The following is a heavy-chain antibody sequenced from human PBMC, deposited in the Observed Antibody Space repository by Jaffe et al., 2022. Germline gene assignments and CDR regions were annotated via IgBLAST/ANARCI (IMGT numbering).Heavy chain of an antibody. J-gene: IGHJ4*02. Sequence: EVQLVESGGGLVKPGGSLRLSCAASGFTFSNAWMSWVRQAPGKGLEWVGRIKSKTDGGTTDYAAPVKGRFTISRDDSKNTLYLQMNSLKTEDTAVYYCTTESYGELVVAPLYWGQGTLVTVSS. CDR3: TTESYGELVVAPLY. D-gene: IGHD2-15*01. CDR1: GFTFSNAW. V-gene: IGHV3-15*01. CDR2: IKSKTDGGTT.